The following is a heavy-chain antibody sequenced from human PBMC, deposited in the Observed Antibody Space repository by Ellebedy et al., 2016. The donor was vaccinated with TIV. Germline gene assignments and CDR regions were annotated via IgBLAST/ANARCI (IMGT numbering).Heavy chain of an antibody. CDR2: ISAYNGNT. CDR3: ARYCNSTTCSNWFDP. D-gene: IGHD2-2*01. CDR1: GYTFTSYG. Sequence: AASVKVSCKTSGYTFTSYGISWVRQAPGQGLEWMRWISAYNGNTNYAQMLQGRVTMTTDTFTSTAYMELRSLRSDDTAVCYCARYCNSTTCSNWFDPWGQGTLVTVSS. V-gene: IGHV1-18*04. J-gene: IGHJ5*02.